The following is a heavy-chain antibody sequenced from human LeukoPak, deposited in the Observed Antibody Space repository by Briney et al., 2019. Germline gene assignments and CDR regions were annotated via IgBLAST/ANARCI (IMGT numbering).Heavy chain of an antibody. Sequence: ASVKISCKASGHTFTSYYMEWVRQAPGQGFEWMGMINPSGGGTTYAQKFQDRVTMTRDTSTSTVYMELSSLRSEDTAVYYCARWVGGPVGINYYGMDVWSQGTTVTVSS. J-gene: IGHJ6*02. D-gene: IGHD2-2*01. CDR1: GHTFTSYY. V-gene: IGHV1-46*01. CDR3: ARWVGGPVGINYYGMDV. CDR2: INPSGGGT.